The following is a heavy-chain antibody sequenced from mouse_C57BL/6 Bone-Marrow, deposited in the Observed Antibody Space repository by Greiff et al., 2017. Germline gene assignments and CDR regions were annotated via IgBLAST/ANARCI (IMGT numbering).Heavy chain of an antibody. Sequence: QVQLQQPGAELVRPGSSVKLSCKASGYTFTSYWMDWVKQRPGQGLEWIGNIYPSDSETHYNQKFKDKATLTVDKSSSTAYMRLSSLTSEDSAVYYCARGGSGFFDYWGQGTTLTVSS. V-gene: IGHV1-61*01. CDR2: IYPSDSET. CDR1: GYTFTSYW. CDR3: ARGGSGFFDY. D-gene: IGHD1-1*01. J-gene: IGHJ2*01.